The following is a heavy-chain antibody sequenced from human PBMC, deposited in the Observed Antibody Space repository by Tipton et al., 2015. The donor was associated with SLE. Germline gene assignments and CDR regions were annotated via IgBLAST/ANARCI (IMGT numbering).Heavy chain of an antibody. CDR1: GDSISSSTYY. D-gene: IGHD3-10*01. J-gene: IGHJ4*02. V-gene: IGHV4-39*01. Sequence: PGLVKPSETLSLTCTVSGDSISSSTYYWGWIRQPPGKGLEWIGTIYYSGSTHYNPSLKSRLTVSVDTSRNLLSLKLMSVTAADTAVYYCARLRDYGSGIHEWPLDNWGQGTLVTVSS. CDR2: IYYSGST. CDR3: ARLRDYGSGIHEWPLDN.